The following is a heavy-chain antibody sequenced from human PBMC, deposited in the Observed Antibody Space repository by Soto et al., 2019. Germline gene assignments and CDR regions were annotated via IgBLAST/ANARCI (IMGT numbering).Heavy chain of an antibody. CDR2: ISYSGTT. Sequence: SETLSLTCTVSGGSISSSTYYWGWIRQPPGKRLEWIGSISYSGTTYYNPSLKSRVTISVDTSKNQFSLKLSSVTAADTAVYYCARSVDPWGQGTLVTVSS. J-gene: IGHJ5*02. CDR1: GGSISSSTYY. CDR3: ARSVDP. V-gene: IGHV4-39*07.